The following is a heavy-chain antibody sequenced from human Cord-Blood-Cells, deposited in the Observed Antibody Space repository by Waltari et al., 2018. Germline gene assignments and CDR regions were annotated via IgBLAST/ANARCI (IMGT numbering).Heavy chain of an antibody. Sequence: QVQLVQSGAEVKNPGASVTVSCKASGYTFTSYHLHWVRQATGQGLEWMGWMNPNSGNTGYAQKFQGRVTMTRNTSISTAYMELSSLRSEDTAVYYCATGSSSSDYWGQGTLVTVSS. V-gene: IGHV1-8*01. D-gene: IGHD6-6*01. CDR2: MNPNSGNT. J-gene: IGHJ4*02. CDR1: GYTFTSYH. CDR3: ATGSSSSDY.